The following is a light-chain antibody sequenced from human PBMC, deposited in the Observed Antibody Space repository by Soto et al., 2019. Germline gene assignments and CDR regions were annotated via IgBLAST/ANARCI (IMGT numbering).Light chain of an antibody. Sequence: QSALTQPASVSGSPGQSITISCTGTSSDVGGYNYVSWYQQHPGKAPKLMIYDVSNRPSGVSNRFSGYKSGNTVSLTISGLQAEDEADYDCSSYTSSSTIVVFGGGTKLTVL. J-gene: IGLJ2*01. V-gene: IGLV2-14*01. CDR2: DVS. CDR1: SSDVGGYNY. CDR3: SSYTSSSTIVV.